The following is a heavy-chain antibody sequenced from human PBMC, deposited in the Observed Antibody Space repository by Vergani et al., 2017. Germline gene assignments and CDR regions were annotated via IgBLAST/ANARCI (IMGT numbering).Heavy chain of an antibody. CDR2: ISSSSSYI. D-gene: IGHD1-26*01. CDR3: SRDRYDGSSRWFDP. Sequence: EVQLVESGGGLVQPGGSLRLSCAASGFSFSSYSMNWVRQAPGKGLEWVSSISSSSSYIYYADSVKGRFTISRDNAKNSLYLQINSRRAEDTAVYYCSRDRYDGSSRWFDPWSQGTLVTVS. CDR1: GFSFSSYS. V-gene: IGHV3-21*01. J-gene: IGHJ5*02.